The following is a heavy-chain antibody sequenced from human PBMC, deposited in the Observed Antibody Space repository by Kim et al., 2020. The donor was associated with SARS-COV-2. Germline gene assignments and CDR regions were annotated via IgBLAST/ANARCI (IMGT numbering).Heavy chain of an antibody. CDR1: GFSFSGYV. D-gene: IGHD2-15*01. CDR2: ISTSGSGT. J-gene: IGHJ4*02. CDR3: AKGGGSIYYFLGH. Sequence: GGSLRLSCVASGFSFSGYVMTWVRQAPGKGLEWVSGISTSGSGTYYADSVKGRFTFSRDNSRNTLYLQMNSLRAEDTAVYYCAKGGGSIYYFLGHLGQVT. V-gene: IGHV3-23*01.